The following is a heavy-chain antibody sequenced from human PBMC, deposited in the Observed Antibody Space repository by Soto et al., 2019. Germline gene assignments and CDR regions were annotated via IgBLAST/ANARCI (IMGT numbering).Heavy chain of an antibody. D-gene: IGHD6-13*01. Sequence: RGESLKISCKGSGYSFTSYWIGWVRQMPGKGLEWMGIIYPGDSDTRYSPSFQGQVTISADKSISTAYLQWSSLKASDTAIYYCARTAGAGKYYYGVDVWGQGTTVTVSS. CDR2: IYPGDSDT. V-gene: IGHV5-51*01. CDR1: GYSFTSYW. J-gene: IGHJ6*02. CDR3: ARTAGAGKYYYGVDV.